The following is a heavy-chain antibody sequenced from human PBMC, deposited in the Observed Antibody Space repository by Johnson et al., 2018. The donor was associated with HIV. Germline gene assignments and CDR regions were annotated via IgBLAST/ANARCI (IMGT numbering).Heavy chain of an antibody. CDR3: AKDLSSSSL. V-gene: IGHV3-33*05. J-gene: IGHJ3*01. CDR1: GFTFSSYG. Sequence: QEKLVESGGGVVQPGRSLRLSCAASGFTFSSYGMQWVRQAPGKGLEWVAVISYDGSNQYYADSVKGRFTISRDNSKNTLYLQMNSLRAEDTAVYYCAKDLSSSSLWGQGTMVTVSS. CDR2: ISYDGSNQ. D-gene: IGHD6-6*01.